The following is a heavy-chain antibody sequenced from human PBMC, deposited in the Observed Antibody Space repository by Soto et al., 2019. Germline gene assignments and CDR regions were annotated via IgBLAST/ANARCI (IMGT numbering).Heavy chain of an antibody. Sequence: DVHLVESGGDMVQPGESLRLSCVVSGFTFSTYWMHWVRQVPGQSPFWVSRISGDGVVTTYADSVRGRFTISRDNSKNTLYPQMNNLSSEDTAVYYCAKDLDRYSVAWFDIDAWGQGTLVTVSS. CDR2: ISGDGVVT. D-gene: IGHD1-26*01. J-gene: IGHJ5*02. CDR1: GFTFSTYW. CDR3: AKDLDRYSVAWFDIDA. V-gene: IGHV3-74*01.